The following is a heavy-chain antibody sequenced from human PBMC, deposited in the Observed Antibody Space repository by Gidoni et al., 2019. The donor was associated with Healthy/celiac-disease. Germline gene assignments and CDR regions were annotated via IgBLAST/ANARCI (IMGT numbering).Heavy chain of an antibody. CDR2: IRSKAYGGTT. D-gene: IGHD3-10*02. J-gene: IGHJ4*02. CDR1: GFTFGDHA. Sequence: EVQLVASGGGLVQPGRSLRLSCTASGFTFGDHAMSWFRQAPGKGLEWVGFIRSKAYGGTTEYAASVKGRFTISRDDSKSIAYRQMNSLKTEDTAVYYCTRVAIVRGVNPHFDYWGQGTLVTVSS. CDR3: TRVAIVRGVNPHFDY. V-gene: IGHV3-49*03.